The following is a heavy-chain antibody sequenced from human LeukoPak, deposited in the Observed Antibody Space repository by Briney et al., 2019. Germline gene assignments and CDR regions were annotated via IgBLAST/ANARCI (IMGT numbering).Heavy chain of an antibody. CDR1: GFTFSSYD. CDR2: IGTGGDT. D-gene: IGHD6-13*01. Sequence: GGSLRLSCAASGFTFSSYDMHWVCQATGKGLEWVSAIGTGGDTYYPGSVKGRFTISRENAKNSLYLQMNNLRAGDTALYYCARDEHHLVQGYYFDYWGQGTLVTVSS. CDR3: ARDEHHLVQGYYFDY. J-gene: IGHJ4*02. V-gene: IGHV3-13*01.